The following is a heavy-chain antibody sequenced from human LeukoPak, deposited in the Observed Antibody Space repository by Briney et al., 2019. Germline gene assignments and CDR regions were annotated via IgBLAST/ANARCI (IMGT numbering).Heavy chain of an antibody. D-gene: IGHD1-26*01. CDR3: TTDPLLPFDY. V-gene: IGHV3-15*01. CDR2: IKRKTDGGTT. Sequence: GGSLRLSCAAPGFTFSNAWMRWVRQAPGKGLEWVGRIKRKTDGGTTDYAAPVKVRFTISKDNSKNTLYLQMNSLKTEDTAVYDCTTDPLLPFDYWGQGTLVTVSS. CDR1: GFTFSNAW. J-gene: IGHJ4*02.